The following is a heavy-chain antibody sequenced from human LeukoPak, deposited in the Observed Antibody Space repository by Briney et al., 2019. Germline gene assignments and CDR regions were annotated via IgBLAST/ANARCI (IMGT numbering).Heavy chain of an antibody. CDR3: ARSPYGDYYYFDY. J-gene: IGHJ4*02. V-gene: IGHV3-33*01. CDR1: GFTFSSYG. Sequence: GGSLRLSCAASGFTFSSYGMLWVRQAPGKGLEWLAVIWYDGSNKYYADSVKGRFTISRDNSKNTLYLQMNSLRAEDTAVYYCARSPYGDYYYFDYWGQGTLVTVSS. CDR2: IWYDGSNK. D-gene: IGHD4-17*01.